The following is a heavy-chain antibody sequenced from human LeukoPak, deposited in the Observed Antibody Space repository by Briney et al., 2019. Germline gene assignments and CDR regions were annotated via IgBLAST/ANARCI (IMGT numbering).Heavy chain of an antibody. CDR1: GCDFSSFD. J-gene: IGHJ4*02. D-gene: IGHD2-2*01. CDR2: VNPSSGNS. CDR3: ARGTPYCGRASCCNY. V-gene: IGHV1-8*01. Sequence: GASVKVSCKASGCDFSSFDVNWVRQAPGQGLEWMGWVNPSSGNSGYAQKFQGRVTMTRNTSISTAYMELINLQSDDTAVYYCARGTPYCGRASCCNYWGQGSLVTVSS.